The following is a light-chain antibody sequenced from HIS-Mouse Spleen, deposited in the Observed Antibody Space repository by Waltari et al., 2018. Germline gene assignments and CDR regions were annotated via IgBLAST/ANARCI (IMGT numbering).Light chain of an antibody. V-gene: IGLV2-11*01. Sequence: QSALTQPRSVSGSPGQSVTISCTGTSSDVGGYNYVSWYQQHPGKAPTLMIDDVSKRPAGVPDRFSAHKSGSTAFRTISGLQAEDEADYYCCSYAGSYTWVFGGGTKLTVL. CDR2: DVS. CDR1: SSDVGGYNY. CDR3: CSYAGSYTWV. J-gene: IGLJ3*02.